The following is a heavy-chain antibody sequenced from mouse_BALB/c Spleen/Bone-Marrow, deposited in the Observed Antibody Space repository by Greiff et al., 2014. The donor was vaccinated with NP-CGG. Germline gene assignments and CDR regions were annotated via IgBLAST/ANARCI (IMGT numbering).Heavy chain of an antibody. D-gene: IGHD1-1*01. CDR2: IDPANGNT. CDR1: GFNIKDTY. Sequence: VQLQQSGAELVKPGASVKLSCTASGFNIKDTYMHWVKQRPEQGLEWIGRIDPANGNTKYDPKFQGKATITADTSSNTAYLQLSSRTSEDTAVYYCARYYYRSSYFDYSGQRTTLTVHS. V-gene: IGHV14-3*02. J-gene: IGHJ2*01. CDR3: ARYYYRSSYFDY.